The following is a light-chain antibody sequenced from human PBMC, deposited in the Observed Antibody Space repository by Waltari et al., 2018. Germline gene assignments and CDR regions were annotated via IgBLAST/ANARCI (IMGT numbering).Light chain of an antibody. CDR2: GNS. V-gene: IGLV1-40*01. CDR1: SSNLGARSD. J-gene: IGLJ1*01. Sequence: QSVLTQPPSVSGAPGQRVTLPCPGSSSNLGARSDVNLYQQLPGTAPKLLIYGNSNRPSGVPDRFSGSKSGTSASLAITGLQAEDEADYYCQSYDSSLSASYVFGTGTKVTVL. CDR3: QSYDSSLSASYV.